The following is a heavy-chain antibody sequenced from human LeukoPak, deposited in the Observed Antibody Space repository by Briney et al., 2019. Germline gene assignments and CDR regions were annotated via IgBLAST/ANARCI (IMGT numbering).Heavy chain of an antibody. CDR3: ATFSGNYVFDY. V-gene: IGHV4-39*02. CDR2: VYYSGST. J-gene: IGHJ4*02. CDR1: GGSINRSSKY. D-gene: IGHD1-26*01. Sequence: PSETLSLTCSVSGGSINRSSKYWGRIRQSPGKGLEWIGSVYYSGSTDYNSSLKSRVTISVDTSKNHFSLKLSSVTAADTAVYYCATFSGNYVFDYWGQGTRVTVSS.